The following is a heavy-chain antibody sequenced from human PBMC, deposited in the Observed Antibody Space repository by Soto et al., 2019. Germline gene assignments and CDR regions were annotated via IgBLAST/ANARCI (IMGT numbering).Heavy chain of an antibody. CDR2: IYYSGST. Sequence: SETLSLTCTVSGGSISSYYWSWIRQPPGKGLEWVGYIYYSGSTNYNPSLKSRVTISVDTSKNQFSLKLSSVTAADTAVYYCAREEYDSSGYXNWFDPWGKGTLVTVS. V-gene: IGHV4-59*01. CDR3: AREEYDSSGYXNWFDP. J-gene: IGHJ5*02. D-gene: IGHD3-22*01. CDR1: GGSISSYY.